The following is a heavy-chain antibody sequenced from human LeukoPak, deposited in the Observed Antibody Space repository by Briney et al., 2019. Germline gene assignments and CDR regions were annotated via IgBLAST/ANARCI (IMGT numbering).Heavy chain of an antibody. Sequence: SETLSLTCTVSGGSISTSNYYWGWIRQPPGKGLEWIGEINHSGSTNYNPSLKSRVTISVDTSKNQFSLKLSSVTAADTAVYYCARRLAPKRFPFDYWGQGTLVTVSS. CDR2: INHSGST. V-gene: IGHV4-39*07. D-gene: IGHD3-3*02. J-gene: IGHJ4*02. CDR1: GGSISTSNYY. CDR3: ARRLAPKRFPFDY.